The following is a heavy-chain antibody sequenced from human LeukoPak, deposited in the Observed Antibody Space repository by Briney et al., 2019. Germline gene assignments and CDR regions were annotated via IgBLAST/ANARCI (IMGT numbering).Heavy chain of an antibody. Sequence: SETLSLTCTVSGGSISSSSYYWGWIRQPPGQGLEWIGSIYYSGSTYYNPSLKSRVTISVDTSKNQFSLKLSSVTAADTAVYYCATTYSGSPTIDYWGQGTLVTVSS. CDR3: ATTYSGSPTIDY. CDR2: IYYSGST. D-gene: IGHD1-26*01. CDR1: GGSISSSSYY. J-gene: IGHJ4*02. V-gene: IGHV4-39*01.